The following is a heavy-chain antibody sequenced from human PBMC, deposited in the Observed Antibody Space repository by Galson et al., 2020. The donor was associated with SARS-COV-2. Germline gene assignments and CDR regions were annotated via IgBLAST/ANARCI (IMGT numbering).Heavy chain of an antibody. CDR3: RGYSSSSESTNFDY. V-gene: IGHV3-15*01. Sequence: GGSLRLSCSASGFTFSNAWMTWVRQAPGKGLEWVGRIKSNLDADAGTAHYAAPVKGRFTISRDDSKNTLYLQMNSLKTEDTAVYYCRGYSSSSESTNFDYWGQGTLVTVSS. D-gene: IGHD6-6*01. CDR2: IKSNLDADAGTA. CDR1: GFTFSNAW. J-gene: IGHJ4*02.